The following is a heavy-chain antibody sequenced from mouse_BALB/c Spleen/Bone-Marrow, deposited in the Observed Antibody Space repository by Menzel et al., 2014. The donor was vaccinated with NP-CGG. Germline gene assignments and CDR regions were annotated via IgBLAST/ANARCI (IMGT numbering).Heavy chain of an antibody. CDR2: IDPANGNT. Sequence: VHVKQSGAELVKPGASVKLSCTASGFNIKDTYVHWVKQRPEQGLEWIGRIDPANGNTKYDPKFQGKATITADTSSNTAYLQLSSLTSEDTAVYYCARPIFLWGQGTSVTVSS. V-gene: IGHV14-3*02. CDR1: GFNIKDTY. J-gene: IGHJ4*01. CDR3: ARPIFL.